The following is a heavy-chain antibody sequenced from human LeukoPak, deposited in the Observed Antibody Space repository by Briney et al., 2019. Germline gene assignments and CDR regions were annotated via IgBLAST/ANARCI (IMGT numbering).Heavy chain of an antibody. D-gene: IGHD5-18*01. V-gene: IGHV3-9*03. CDR3: AKARGYSYGTTYFDH. J-gene: IGHJ4*02. Sequence: GGSLRLSCAASGFTFDDYAMHWVRQAPGKGLEWVSGISWNSGSIGYADSVKGRFTISRDNAKNSLYLQMNSLRAEDMALYYCAKARGYSYGTTYFDHWGQGTLVTVSS. CDR1: GFTFDDYA. CDR2: ISWNSGSI.